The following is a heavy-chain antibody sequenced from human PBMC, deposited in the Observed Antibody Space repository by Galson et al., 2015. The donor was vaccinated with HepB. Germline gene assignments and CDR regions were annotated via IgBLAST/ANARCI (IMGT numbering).Heavy chain of an antibody. J-gene: IGHJ3*02. CDR3: AKTIVGLTTGAFDN. V-gene: IGHV3-23*01. D-gene: IGHD1-26*01. Sequence: SLRLSCAASGFTFSNYAMSWVRQAPGKGLEWVASISGGGTNTYYPASLEGRFTISRDNSKNTLYLQMYSLRAEDTAVYYCAKTIVGLTTGAFDNWGQGTMVTVSS. CDR1: GFTFSNYA. CDR2: ISGGGTNT.